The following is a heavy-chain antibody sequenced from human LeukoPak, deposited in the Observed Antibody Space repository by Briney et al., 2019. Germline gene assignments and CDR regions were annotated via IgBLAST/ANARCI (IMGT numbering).Heavy chain of an antibody. CDR2: IYYSGSN. CDR3: ARGPPGGQFDP. J-gene: IGHJ5*02. D-gene: IGHD3-10*01. Sequence: PSETLSLTSTVSGGSISSYCWSWLRQPPGKGLVWIGYIYYSGSNNDNPSLKSRFTISVDTSKNQFSLKLSSVTAADTAVYYCARGPPGGQFDPWGQGTLVTVSS. V-gene: IGHV4-59*01. CDR1: GGSISSYC.